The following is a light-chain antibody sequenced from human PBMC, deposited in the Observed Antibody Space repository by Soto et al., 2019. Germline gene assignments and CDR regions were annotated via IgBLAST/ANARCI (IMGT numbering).Light chain of an antibody. CDR3: SSYAGSRGLV. V-gene: IGLV2-14*01. Sequence: QSALTQPASVSGSPGQSITISCTGTSSDVGTRNFVSWYQQHPGKAPKLMIYQVTNRPSGVSNRFSGSKSGNTASLTISGLQAEDEADYYCSSYAGSRGLVFGGGTKLTVL. CDR1: SSDVGTRNF. J-gene: IGLJ2*01. CDR2: QVT.